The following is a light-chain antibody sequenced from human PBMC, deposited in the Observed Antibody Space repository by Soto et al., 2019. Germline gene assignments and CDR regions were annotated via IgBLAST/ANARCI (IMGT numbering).Light chain of an antibody. J-gene: IGKJ5*01. V-gene: IGKV1D-12*01. CDR1: QDIAGW. Sequence: DIQMTQSPSSVSASVGDRVTITCRASQDIAGWLAWYQQKPGKAPKLLIYAASSLQSGVPSRFSGSGSGTDFTLTIRSLQPEDFATYYCQQPISFPITFGQGTRLENK. CDR2: AAS. CDR3: QQPISFPIT.